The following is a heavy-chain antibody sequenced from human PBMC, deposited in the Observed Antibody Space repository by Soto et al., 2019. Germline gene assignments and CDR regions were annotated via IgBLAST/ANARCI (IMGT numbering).Heavy chain of an antibody. V-gene: IGHV3-64D*06. CDR1: GFTFSEYS. CDR3: VKVSTFYDILTGYYSTNFFDP. D-gene: IGHD3-9*01. CDR2: ISSGGDIT. Sequence: PGGSLRLSCSASGFTFSEYSMHWVRQAPGKGLQYVSTISSGGDITYYADSVKGRFTISRDNSKNTLYLQMNSLRPEDTAVYYCVKVSTFYDILTGYYSTNFFDPWGQGTLVTVSS. J-gene: IGHJ5*02.